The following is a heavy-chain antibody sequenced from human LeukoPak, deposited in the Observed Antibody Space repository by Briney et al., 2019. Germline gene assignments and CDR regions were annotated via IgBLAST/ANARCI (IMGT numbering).Heavy chain of an antibody. Sequence: SETLSLTCTVSGGSISSGGYYWSWIRQSPGKGLEWIGEIYHSGSTNYYPSLKSRVTISVDKSKNQFSLRLSSVTAADTAVYYCARYCGGDCYGCFDYWGQGTLVTVSS. D-gene: IGHD2-21*02. CDR3: ARYCGGDCYGCFDY. V-gene: IGHV4-39*07. CDR2: IYHSGST. J-gene: IGHJ4*02. CDR1: GGSISSGGYY.